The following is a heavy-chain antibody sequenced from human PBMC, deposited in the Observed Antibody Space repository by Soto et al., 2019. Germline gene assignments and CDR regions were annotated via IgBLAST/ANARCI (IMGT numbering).Heavy chain of an antibody. V-gene: IGHV4-59*01. CDR3: ARDIYYGMDV. Sequence: QVQLQESGPGLVKPSETLSLTCTVSVGSISSYYWSWIRQPPGKGLEWIGYIYYSGGTNYNPSLKSRITISVDTSKNQFSLKLSSVTAADTAVYYCARDIYYGMDVWGQGTTVTVSS. CDR2: IYYSGGT. CDR1: VGSISSYY. J-gene: IGHJ6*02.